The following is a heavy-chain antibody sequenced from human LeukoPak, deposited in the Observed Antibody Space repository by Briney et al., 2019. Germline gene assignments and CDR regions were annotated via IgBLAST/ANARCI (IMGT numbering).Heavy chain of an antibody. J-gene: IGHJ4*02. CDR2: INHSGST. Sequence: PSETLSLTCAVYGESFSGYYWSWIRQPPGKGLEWIGEINHSGSTNYNPSLKSRVTISVDTSKNQFSLKLSSVTAADTAVYYCARGRDRQDIVVVVAATNFDYWGQGTLVTVSS. V-gene: IGHV4-34*01. CDR1: GESFSGYY. D-gene: IGHD2-15*01. CDR3: ARGRDRQDIVVVVAATNFDY.